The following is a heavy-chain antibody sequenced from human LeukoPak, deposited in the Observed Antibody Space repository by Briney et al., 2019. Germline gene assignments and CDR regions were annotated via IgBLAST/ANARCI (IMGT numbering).Heavy chain of an antibody. CDR3: AKAGGYCSSTSCWGYYFDY. CDR2: IGGSGGST. D-gene: IGHD2-2*01. Sequence: RAGGSLRLFCAASGFTFSSHAMSWVRLAPGKGLEWVSVIGGSGGSTYYADSVKGRFTIARDTCKNTLYLQMNRLRAADTSVYYCAKAGGYCSSTSCWGYYFDYWGQGTLVTVSS. CDR1: GFTFSSHA. V-gene: IGHV3-23*01. J-gene: IGHJ4*02.